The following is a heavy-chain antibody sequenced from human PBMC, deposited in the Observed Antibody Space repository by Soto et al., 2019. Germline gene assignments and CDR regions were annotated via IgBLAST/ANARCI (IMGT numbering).Heavy chain of an antibody. J-gene: IGHJ6*02. D-gene: IGHD6-13*01. CDR1: GFTVSSNY. CDR3: AREGYSRLYGMDV. V-gene: IGHV3-53*02. Sequence: EVQLVETGGGLIQPGGSLRLSCAASGFTVSSNYMSWVRQAPGKGLEWVSVIYSGGSTYYADSVKGRFTIARDNSKNALYLQMNCLSAEDTAVYYGAREGYSRLYGMDVCGQGATVTVSS. CDR2: IYSGGST.